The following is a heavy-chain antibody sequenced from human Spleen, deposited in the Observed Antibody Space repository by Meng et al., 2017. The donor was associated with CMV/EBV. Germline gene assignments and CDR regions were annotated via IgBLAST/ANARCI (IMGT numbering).Heavy chain of an antibody. J-gene: IGHJ4*02. V-gene: IGHV3-23*04. CDR2: ISGSGGST. CDR1: GFTFSSYG. D-gene: IGHD2/OR15-2a*01. CDR3: EKDRVYSKLSDY. Sequence: VQLVEAGGGVVQQGGSLRVSCASSGFTFSSYGMHWVRQAPGKGLEWVSAISGSGGSTYYADSVKGRFTISRDNSKNTLYLQMNSLRAEDTAVYYCEKDRVYSKLSDYWGQGNLVTVSS.